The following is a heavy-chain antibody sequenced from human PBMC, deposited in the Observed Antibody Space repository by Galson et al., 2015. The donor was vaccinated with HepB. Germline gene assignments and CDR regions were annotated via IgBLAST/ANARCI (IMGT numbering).Heavy chain of an antibody. V-gene: IGHV4-39*01. Sequence: TLSLTCTVSGGSIDNSAYYWGWIRQPPGKGLEWIGSIYYSGSTGYNPSLKSRVTISVDTSKNKFSLGLNSVTAADSAVYYCARHSGDFRYWGRRTLVTVSS. D-gene: IGHD3-10*01. CDR1: GGSIDNSAYY. CDR3: ARHSGDFRY. J-gene: IGHJ4*02. CDR2: IYYSGST.